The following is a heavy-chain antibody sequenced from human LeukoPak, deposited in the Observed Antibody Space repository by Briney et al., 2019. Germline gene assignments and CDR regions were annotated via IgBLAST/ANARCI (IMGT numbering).Heavy chain of an antibody. V-gene: IGHV3-53*01. CDR1: GFTVSSNY. CDR3: ARVLSGRGSLYDYYYYMDV. Sequence: GGSLRLSCAASGFTVSSNYMSWVRQAPGKGLEWVAVTYSGGRTYYADSVKGRSTISRDISKNTLYLQMNSLRAEDTAVYYCARVLSGRGSLYDYYYYMDVWGKGTTVTISS. CDR2: TYSGGRT. J-gene: IGHJ6*03. D-gene: IGHD3-10*01.